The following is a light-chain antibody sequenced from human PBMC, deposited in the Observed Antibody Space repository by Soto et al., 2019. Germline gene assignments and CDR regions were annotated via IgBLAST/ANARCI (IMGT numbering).Light chain of an antibody. V-gene: IGLV2-14*01. CDR1: GSGVGGYNY. CDR3: SSYASSSSYV. J-gene: IGLJ1*01. CDR2: EVT. Sequence: QSALTQPPSASGSPGQSVSISCTGTGSGVGGYNYVSWYQIHPGKAPKLIIYEVTSRPSGVSYRFSGSKSGNSASLTISGLQAEDEADYYCSSYASSSSYVFGGGTKLTVL.